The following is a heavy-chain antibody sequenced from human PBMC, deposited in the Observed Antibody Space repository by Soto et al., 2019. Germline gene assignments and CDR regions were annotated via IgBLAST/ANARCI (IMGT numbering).Heavy chain of an antibody. V-gene: IGHV1-8*01. J-gene: IGHJ6*03. CDR1: GYSLTDNG. CDR3: ARVYGYYYYYMDV. CDR2: ISPDSGKT. Sequence: QAYLEQSGAEVKKPGASAKVSCKASGYSLTDNGITWVRQASGQGLEYVGWISPDSGKTDYAQKFQGRVTMTRDTSINTVYMERSSLRSDDTAVYYCARVYGYYYYYMDVWGKGTTVTASS. D-gene: IGHD2-8*01.